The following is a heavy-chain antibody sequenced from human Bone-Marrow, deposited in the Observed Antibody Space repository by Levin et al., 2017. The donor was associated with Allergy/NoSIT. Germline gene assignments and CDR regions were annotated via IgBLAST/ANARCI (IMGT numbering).Heavy chain of an antibody. V-gene: IGHV3-11*01. CDR1: RFTFSDYY. D-gene: IGHD6-13*01. CDR3: ARGSRGSSSWYRPLLYFDY. Sequence: PGGSLRLSCAASRFTFSDYYMSWIRQAPGKRLEWVSYISSSGTNIYYADSVRGRFTISRDNAKNSLFLQMNSLRAEDTAVYYCARGSRGSSSWYRPLLYFDYWGQGTLVTVSS. CDR2: ISSSGTNI. J-gene: IGHJ4*02.